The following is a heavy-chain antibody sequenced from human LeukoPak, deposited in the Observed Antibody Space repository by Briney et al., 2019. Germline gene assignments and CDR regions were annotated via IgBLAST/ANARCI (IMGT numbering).Heavy chain of an antibody. Sequence: SETLSLTCTVSGYSISSGYYWGWIRQPPGKGLEWIGSIYHSGSTYYNPSLKSRVTISVDTSKNQFSLKLSSVTAADTAVYYCARAGVSSSGWYLVFDYWGQGTLVTVSS. CDR2: IYHSGST. J-gene: IGHJ4*02. D-gene: IGHD6-19*01. CDR1: GYSISSGYY. V-gene: IGHV4-38-2*02. CDR3: ARAGVSSSGWYLVFDY.